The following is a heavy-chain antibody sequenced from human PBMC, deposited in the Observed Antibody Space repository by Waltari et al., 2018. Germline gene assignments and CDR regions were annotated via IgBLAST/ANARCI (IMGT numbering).Heavy chain of an antibody. CDR2: VNPNSGGT. Sequence: QVQLVQSEAEVRKPGASVKVSCQASGYNFIDYYVHWVRQAPGQGLEWMGWVNPNSGGTMYRRKFEGWVTFSTDTSVNTAYMEVTRLKSDDTATYFCARARAWGPKAFDVWGQGTRLTVSS. D-gene: IGHD7-27*01. CDR1: GYNFIDYY. CDR3: ARARAWGPKAFDV. V-gene: IGHV1-2*04. J-gene: IGHJ3*01.